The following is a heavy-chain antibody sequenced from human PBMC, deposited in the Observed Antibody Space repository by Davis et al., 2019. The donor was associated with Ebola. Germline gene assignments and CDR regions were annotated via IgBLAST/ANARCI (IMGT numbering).Heavy chain of an antibody. V-gene: IGHV4-34*01. Sequence: MPSETLSLTCAVYGGSFSGYYWTWIRQPPGKGLEWIGEINYSGRTNYNPSLKSRLTISVDTSKNQFSLKLTSMTAADTAVYYCARVQVDGVYWGRGTLVTVSS. J-gene: IGHJ4*02. CDR1: GGSFSGYY. CDR2: INYSGRT. D-gene: IGHD2-8*01. CDR3: ARVQVDGVY.